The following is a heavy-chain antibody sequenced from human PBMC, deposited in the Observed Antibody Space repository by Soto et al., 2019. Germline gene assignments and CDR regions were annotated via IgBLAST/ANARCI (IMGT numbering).Heavy chain of an antibody. CDR1: GFTFSSYG. V-gene: IGHV3-30*18. D-gene: IGHD3-10*01. J-gene: IGHJ6*02. Sequence: QVQLVESGGGVVQPGRSLRLSCAASGFTFSSYGMHWVRQAPGKGLEWVAVKSYDGSNKYYADSVKGRFTISRDNSKNTLYLQMNSLRAEDTAVYYCAKESSPDYYARYYYYYGMDVWGQGTTVTVSS. CDR3: AKESSPDYYARYYYYYGMDV. CDR2: KSYDGSNK.